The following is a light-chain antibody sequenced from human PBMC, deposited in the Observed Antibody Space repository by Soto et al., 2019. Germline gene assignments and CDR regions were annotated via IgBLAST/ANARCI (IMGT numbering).Light chain of an antibody. CDR1: SSNIGTNF. V-gene: IGLV1-47*01. Sequence: QSVLTQPPSASGTPGQRVTISCSGGSSNIGTNFVSWYQLLPGTAPKLLIFRNNQRPSGVPDRFSGSRSGTSAPLAISGLRSEDEADYFCAAWDDNLSALVFGGGTKLTV. CDR2: RNN. J-gene: IGLJ2*01. CDR3: AAWDDNLSALV.